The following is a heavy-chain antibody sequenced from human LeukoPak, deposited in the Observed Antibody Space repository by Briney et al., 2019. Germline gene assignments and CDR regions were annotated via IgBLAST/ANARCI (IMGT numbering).Heavy chain of an antibody. CDR1: GFTVSSNY. CDR3: ARAPTRNYGMDV. J-gene: IGHJ6*02. CDR2: IYSGGST. Sequence: GGSLRLSCAASGFTVSSNYMSWVRQAPGKGLEWVSVIYSGGSTYYADSVKGRFTISRDNSKNTLYLQMNSLRAEDTAVYYCARAPTRNYGMDVWGQGTTVTVSS. V-gene: IGHV3-66*01.